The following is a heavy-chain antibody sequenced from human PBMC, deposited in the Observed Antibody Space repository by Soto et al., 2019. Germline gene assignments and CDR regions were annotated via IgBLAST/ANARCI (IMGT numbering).Heavy chain of an antibody. CDR2: INPNSGGT. D-gene: IGHD2-2*01. CDR3: ARSGVPAIVVVPAAPLGPFDY. CDR1: GYTFTGYY. J-gene: IGHJ4*02. Sequence: ASVKVSCKASGYTFTGYYMHWVRQAPGQGLEWMGWINPNSGGTNYAQKFQGWVTMTRDTSISTAYMELSRLRSDDTAVYYGARSGVPAIVVVPAAPLGPFDYWGQGTLVTVSS. V-gene: IGHV1-2*04.